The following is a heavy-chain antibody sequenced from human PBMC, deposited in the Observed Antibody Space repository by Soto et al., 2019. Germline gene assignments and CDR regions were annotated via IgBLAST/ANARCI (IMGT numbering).Heavy chain of an antibody. CDR1: GYTFTSYG. D-gene: IGHD3-3*01. V-gene: IGHV1-18*01. Sequence: QVQLVQSGAEVKKPGASVKVSCKASGYTFTSYGISWVRQAPGQGLVWMGWISAYNGNTNYAQKLQGRVTMTTDTSTSTAYMELRSLRSDDTAVYYCARDLRFLEWLPRSSYYYYGMDVWGQGTTVTVSS. CDR3: ARDLRFLEWLPRSSYYYYGMDV. CDR2: ISAYNGNT. J-gene: IGHJ6*02.